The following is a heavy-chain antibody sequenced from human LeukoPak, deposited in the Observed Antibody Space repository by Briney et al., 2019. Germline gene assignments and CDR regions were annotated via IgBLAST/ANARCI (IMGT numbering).Heavy chain of an antibody. Sequence: SETLSLTCTVSGGSISSGGYYWSWIRQHPGKGLEWIGYIYYNGSTYYNPSLKSRVTISVDTSKNQFSLKLSSVTAADTAVYYCARVTTMTTVTSHYYYGMDVWGQGTTVTVSS. D-gene: IGHD4-11*01. CDR1: GGSISSGGYY. V-gene: IGHV4-31*03. CDR2: IYYNGST. J-gene: IGHJ6*02. CDR3: ARVTTMTTVTSHYYYGMDV.